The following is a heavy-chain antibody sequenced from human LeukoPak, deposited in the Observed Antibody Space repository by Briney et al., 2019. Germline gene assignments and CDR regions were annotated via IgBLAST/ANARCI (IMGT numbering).Heavy chain of an antibody. D-gene: IGHD1-26*01. CDR2: INPNSGGT. V-gene: IGHV1-2*02. CDR1: GYTFTGYY. CDR3: ARAIVGATGGGAFDT. Sequence: ASVKVSCKASGYTFTGYYMHWVRQAPGQGLEWMGWINPNSGGTNYAQKFQGRVTMTRDTSISTAYMELSRLRSDDTAVYYCARAIVGATGGGAFDTWGQGTMVTVSS. J-gene: IGHJ3*02.